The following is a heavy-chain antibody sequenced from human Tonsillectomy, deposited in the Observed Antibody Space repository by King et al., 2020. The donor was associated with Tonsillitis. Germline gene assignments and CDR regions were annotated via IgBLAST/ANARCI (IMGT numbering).Heavy chain of an antibody. CDR2: TYYSGTT. CDR3: ARAAGGSNRLFDS. D-gene: IGHD1-14*01. Sequence: QLQESGPGLVKPSQTLSLTCAVPGGYMSSGGYSWNWIRQPPGKRLEWIGYTYYSGTTYYSPSLESRVTISVDTTKNQFSLELTSVTAADTALYYCARAAGGSNRLFDSWGQGALVTVSS. V-gene: IGHV4-30-4*07. CDR1: GGYMSSGGYS. J-gene: IGHJ4*02.